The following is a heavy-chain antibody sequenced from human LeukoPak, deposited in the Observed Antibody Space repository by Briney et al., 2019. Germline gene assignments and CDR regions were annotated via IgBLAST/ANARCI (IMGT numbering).Heavy chain of an antibody. Sequence: PSETLSLTCTVSGGSISSYYWSWIRQPPGKGLEYIGYIHYSGSTNYKPSLKSRVTISVETSKNQFSPKLSSVTAADTAVYYCARVTGYMIEDYFDYWGQGTLVTVSS. J-gene: IGHJ4*02. V-gene: IGHV4-59*01. CDR2: IHYSGST. CDR3: ARVTGYMIEDYFDY. D-gene: IGHD3-22*01. CDR1: GGSISSYY.